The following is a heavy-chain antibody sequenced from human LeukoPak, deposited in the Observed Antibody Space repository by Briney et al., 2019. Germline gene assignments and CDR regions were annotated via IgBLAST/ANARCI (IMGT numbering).Heavy chain of an antibody. V-gene: IGHV2-5*01. D-gene: IGHD4-11*01. J-gene: IGHJ4*02. CDR2: IYWNDDK. CDR1: GLSLSTTGVG. Sequence: SGPTLVNPTQTLTLTCTFSGLSLSTTGVGVGWIRQPPGKALEWLALIYWNDDKRYSPSLKSRLTITKDTSKNQVVLTLTNLDPVDTATYFCAHRLLNYPFDSWGQGTLVTVSS. CDR3: AHRLLNYPFDS.